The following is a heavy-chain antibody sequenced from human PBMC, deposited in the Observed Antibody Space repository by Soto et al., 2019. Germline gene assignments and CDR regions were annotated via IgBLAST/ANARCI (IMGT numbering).Heavy chain of an antibody. J-gene: IGHJ2*01. V-gene: IGHV1-3*01. CDR1: VYTFTSYA. CDR3: ARRHWTYWYFDL. D-gene: IGHD1-1*01. CDR2: INAGNGNT. Sequence: ASVKVSCKASVYTFTSYAMHWVRQAPGQRLEWMGWINAGNGNTKYSQKFQGRVTITRDTSASTAYMELSSLRSEDTAVYYCARRHWTYWYFDLWGRGTLVTVSS.